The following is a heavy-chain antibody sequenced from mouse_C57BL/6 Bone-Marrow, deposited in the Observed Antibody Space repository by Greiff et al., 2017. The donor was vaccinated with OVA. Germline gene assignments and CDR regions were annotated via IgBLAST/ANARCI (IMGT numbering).Heavy chain of an antibody. V-gene: IGHV5-17*01. CDR1: GFTFSDYG. CDR2: ISSGSSTI. Sequence: EVQLKESGGGLVKPGGSLKLSCAASGFTFSDYGMHWVRQAPEKGLEWVAYISSGSSTIYYADTVKGRFTFSRDNAKNTLFLQMTSLRSEDTAMYYCAMTYAQATWFAYWGQGTLVTVSA. CDR3: AMTYAQATWFAY. J-gene: IGHJ3*01. D-gene: IGHD3-2*02.